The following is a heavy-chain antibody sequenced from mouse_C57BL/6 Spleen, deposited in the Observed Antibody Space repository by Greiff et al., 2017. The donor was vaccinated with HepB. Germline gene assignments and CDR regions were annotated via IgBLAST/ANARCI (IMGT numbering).Heavy chain of an antibody. CDR1: GFTFSDYG. V-gene: IGHV5-17*01. CDR3: ARAPYSDYEAGFAY. D-gene: IGHD2-13*01. J-gene: IGHJ3*01. Sequence: EVKLVESGGGLVKPGGSLKLSCAASGFTFSDYGMHWVRQAPEKGLEWVAYISSGSSTIDYADTVKGRFTISRDNAKNTLFLQMTSLRSEDTAMYYCARAPYSDYEAGFAYWGQGTLVTVSA. CDR2: ISSGSSTI.